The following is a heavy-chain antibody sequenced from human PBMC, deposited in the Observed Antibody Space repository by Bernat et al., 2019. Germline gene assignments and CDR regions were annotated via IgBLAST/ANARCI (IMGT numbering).Heavy chain of an antibody. Sequence: QVQLVQSGAEVKKPGASVKVSCKASGYTFTSYAMHWVRQAPGQRLEWMGWINAGNGNTKYSQKFQGRVTITRDTSASTAYMELSSLRSEDTAVYYCARLGSGYDCRVYFDYWGQGTLVTVSS. J-gene: IGHJ4*02. CDR1: GYTFTSYA. CDR3: ARLGSGYDCRVYFDY. D-gene: IGHD5-12*01. CDR2: INAGNGNT. V-gene: IGHV1-3*01.